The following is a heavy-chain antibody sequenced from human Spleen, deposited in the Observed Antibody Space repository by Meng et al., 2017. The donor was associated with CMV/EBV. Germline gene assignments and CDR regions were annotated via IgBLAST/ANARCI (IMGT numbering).Heavy chain of an antibody. CDR2: IIPILGIA. V-gene: IGHV1-69*09. D-gene: IGHD5-18*01. J-gene: IGHJ4*02. Sequence: QVQRVQSGAEVKKPGASVKASCKASGGTFISYTISWVRQAPGQGLEWMGRIIPILGIANYAQKFQGRVTITADKSTSTAYMELSSLRSEDTAVYYCARGYSYGHRVDYWGQGTLVTVSS. CDR1: GGTFISYT. CDR3: ARGYSYGHRVDY.